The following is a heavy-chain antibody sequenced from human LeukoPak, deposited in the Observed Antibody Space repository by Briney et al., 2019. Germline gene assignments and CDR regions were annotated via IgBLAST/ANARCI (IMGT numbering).Heavy chain of an antibody. CDR1: GFTFSSYG. CDR3: AKDVRVAAYYYYGMDV. D-gene: IGHD2-15*01. V-gene: IGHV3-30*18. CDR2: ISYDGSNK. J-gene: IGHJ6*02. Sequence: PGGSLRLSCAASGFTFSSYGMHWVRQAPGKGLEWVAVISYDGSNKYYADSVKGRFTISRDNSKNTLYLQMNSLRAEDTAVYYCAKDVRVAAYYYYGMDVWSQGTTVTVSS.